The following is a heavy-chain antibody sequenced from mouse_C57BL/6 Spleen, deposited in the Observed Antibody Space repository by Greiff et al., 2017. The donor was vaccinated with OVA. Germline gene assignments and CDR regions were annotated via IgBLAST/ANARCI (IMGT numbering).Heavy chain of an antibody. Sequence: DVQLQESGPGLVKPSQSLSLTCSVTGYSITSGYYWNWIRQFPGNKLEWMGYISYDGSNNYNPSLKNRISITRDTSKNQFFLKLNSVTTEDTATYYCARESWGAMDYWGQGTSVTVSS. J-gene: IGHJ4*01. CDR2: ISYDGSN. V-gene: IGHV3-6*01. CDR1: GYSITSGYY. D-gene: IGHD4-1*01. CDR3: ARESWGAMDY.